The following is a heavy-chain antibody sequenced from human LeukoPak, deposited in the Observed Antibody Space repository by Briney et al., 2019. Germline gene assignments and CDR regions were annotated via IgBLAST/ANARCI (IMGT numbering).Heavy chain of an antibody. CDR2: ISYDGSNK. D-gene: IGHD4-17*01. CDR3: ARSMTTVTNLLAPLPVGAFDI. V-gene: IGHV3-30*04. CDR1: GFTFSSYV. J-gene: IGHJ3*02. Sequence: PGGSLRLSCAASGFTFSSYVMNWVRQAPGKGLEWVAAISYDGSNKYYADSVKGRFTISRDNSKNMLYVQMNSLRAEDTAVYYCARSMTTVTNLLAPLPVGAFDIWGQGTMVTVSS.